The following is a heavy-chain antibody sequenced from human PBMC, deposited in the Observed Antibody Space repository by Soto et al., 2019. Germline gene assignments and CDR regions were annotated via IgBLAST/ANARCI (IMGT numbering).Heavy chain of an antibody. Sequence: QVRLQQLGAGLLKPSETLSLTCAVYGGSFSGYYWSWIRQPPGKGLEWIGKINHSGSTNYSPSLKSRVTTSVDTSKNQFSLNRISVAAAATAVYYWSLNLAAAVFDYWGQGTLVTVSS. CDR3: SLNLAAAVFDY. CDR2: INHSGST. V-gene: IGHV4-34*01. CDR1: GGSFSGYY. J-gene: IGHJ4*02. D-gene: IGHD6-13*01.